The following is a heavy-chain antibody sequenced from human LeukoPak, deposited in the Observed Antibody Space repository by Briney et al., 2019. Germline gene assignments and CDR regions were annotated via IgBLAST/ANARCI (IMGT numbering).Heavy chain of an antibody. Sequence: GASVKVSCKASGYTFTSYGISWVRQAPGQGLEWMGWISAYNGNTNYAQKLQGRVTTTTDTSTSTAYMELRSLRSDDTAVYYCARDQGYDYDFWSGYLDYWGQGTLVTVSS. D-gene: IGHD3-3*01. CDR3: ARDQGYDYDFWSGYLDY. V-gene: IGHV1-18*01. CDR1: GYTFTSYG. CDR2: ISAYNGNT. J-gene: IGHJ4*02.